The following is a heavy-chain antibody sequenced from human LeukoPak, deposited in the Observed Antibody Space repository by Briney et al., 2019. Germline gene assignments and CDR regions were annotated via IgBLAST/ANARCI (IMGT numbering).Heavy chain of an antibody. D-gene: IGHD5-18*01. CDR3: ARVAIQLWTRYYYYYYMDV. CDR2: INPSGGST. Sequence: ASVKVSCKASGYTFTSYYMHWVRQAPGQGLEWMGIINPSGGSTSYAQKFQGRVTITADKSTSTAYMELSSLRSEDTAVYYCARVAIQLWTRYYYYYYMDVWGKGTTVTVSS. CDR1: GYTFTSYY. J-gene: IGHJ6*03. V-gene: IGHV1-46*01.